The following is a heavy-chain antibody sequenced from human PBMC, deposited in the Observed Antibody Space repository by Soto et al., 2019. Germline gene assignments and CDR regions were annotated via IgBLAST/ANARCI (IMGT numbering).Heavy chain of an antibody. CDR1: GGSLGSYY. D-gene: IGHD4-4*01. Sequence: PSETLSLTCTVSGGSLGSYYWSWIRQPPGKGLEWIGYVFYTGRTNYNASLKSRVSISLGTSTYQFSLKLSSVTAADTAVYYCARDGDGRMTTSPYYFNGMDVWGQGTTVTVSS. CDR3: ARDGDGRMTTSPYYFNGMDV. CDR2: VFYTGRT. V-gene: IGHV4-59*01. J-gene: IGHJ6*02.